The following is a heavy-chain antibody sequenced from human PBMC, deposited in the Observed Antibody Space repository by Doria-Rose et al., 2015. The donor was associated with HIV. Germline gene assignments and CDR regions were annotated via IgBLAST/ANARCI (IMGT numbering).Heavy chain of an antibody. D-gene: IGHD6-13*01. CDR1: GVSLSSPGMG. CDR2: IFLDDER. CDR3: ARIKSSRWYHKYYFDF. V-gene: IGHV2-26*01. Sequence: QITLKESGPVLVKPTETLTLTCTVSGVSLSSPGMGVSWIRQPPGKALEWLATIFLDDERSYKTSLKSRLTISRSTSKSQVVLTMTDMDPVDTATYYCARIKSSRWYHKYYFDFWGQGTLVIVSA. J-gene: IGHJ4*02.